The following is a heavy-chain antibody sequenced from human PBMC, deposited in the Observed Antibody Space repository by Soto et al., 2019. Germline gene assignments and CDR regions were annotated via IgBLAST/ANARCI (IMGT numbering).Heavy chain of an antibody. CDR3: ADGGEWSFNFEC. CDR2: ISASGSNT. J-gene: IGHJ4*02. D-gene: IGHD3-3*01. CDR1: GFTFSSYA. Sequence: EVQLLESGGGLVQSGGSLRLSCAASGFTFSSYAMSWVRQAPGKGLEWVSGISASGSNTYYADSVKGRFTISRDNSKNTLYLQRNNLRVEDKAVYYCADGGEWSFNFECWSRGRLVTVFS. V-gene: IGHV3-23*01.